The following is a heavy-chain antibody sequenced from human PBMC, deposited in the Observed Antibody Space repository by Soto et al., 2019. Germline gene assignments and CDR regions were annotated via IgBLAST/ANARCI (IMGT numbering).Heavy chain of an antibody. CDR2: ISGRGDST. J-gene: IGHJ3*02. CDR1: GFNCSDYG. CDR3: APKGPPLNAFDI. V-gene: IGHV3-23*01. Sequence: GGSLRLLWAVSGFNCSDYGRSWVRKATGKGLEWVSSISGRGDSTYYADSVKGRFTISRDNSKNTLYLQMNSLRADYSAVYYCAPKGPPLNAFDIWGQGTMVTVSS.